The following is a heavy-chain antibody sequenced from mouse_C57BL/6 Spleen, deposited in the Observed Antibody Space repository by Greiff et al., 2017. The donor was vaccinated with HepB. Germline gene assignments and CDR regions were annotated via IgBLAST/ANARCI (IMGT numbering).Heavy chain of an antibody. CDR1: GYTFTSYT. J-gene: IGHJ2*01. CDR2: INPSSGYN. D-gene: IGHD3-3*01. CDR3: VRDSLDY. Sequence: VQLQQSGAELARPGASVKMSCKASGYTFTSYTMHWVKQRPGQGLEWIGYINPSSGYNKYNQKFKDKATLTADKSSSTAYMQLSSLTSEDSAVYYFVRDSLDYWGQGTTLTVSS. V-gene: IGHV1-4*01.